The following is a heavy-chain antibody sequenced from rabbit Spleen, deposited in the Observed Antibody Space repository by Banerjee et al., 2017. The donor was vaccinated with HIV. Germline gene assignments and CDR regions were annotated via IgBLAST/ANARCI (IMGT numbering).Heavy chain of an antibody. CDR3: ARDLVAVIGWNFNL. CDR2: IAGSSSGFT. CDR1: GVSFSGDSY. J-gene: IGHJ4*01. D-gene: IGHD1-1*01. Sequence: QSLEESGGDLVKPGASLTLSCTASGVSFSGDSYMCWVRQAPGKGLEWISCIAGSSSGFTYSASWAKGRFTISKTSSTTVTLQMTSLTAADTATYFCARDLVAVIGWNFNLWGQGTLVNVS. V-gene: IGHV1S40*01.